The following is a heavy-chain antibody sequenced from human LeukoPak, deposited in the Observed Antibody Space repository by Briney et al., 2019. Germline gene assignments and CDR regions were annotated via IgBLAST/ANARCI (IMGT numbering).Heavy chain of an antibody. V-gene: IGHV4-59*08. CDR1: GYSIRSYY. D-gene: IGHD3-22*01. Sequence: SETVSLTCNVSGYSIRSYYWSRLRQPPGKGLEWIAYFSHSGTTNYNPSLKSRVIISADTSNHQFSLTLRSVTAADTAVYYCARHLDYDSGGYFYPYFDDWGQGTLVTVSS. J-gene: IGHJ4*02. CDR2: FSHSGTT. CDR3: ARHLDYDSGGYFYPYFDD.